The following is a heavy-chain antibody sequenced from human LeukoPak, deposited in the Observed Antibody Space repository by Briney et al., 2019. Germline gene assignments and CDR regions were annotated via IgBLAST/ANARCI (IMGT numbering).Heavy chain of an antibody. J-gene: IGHJ6*03. D-gene: IGHD2-2*02. V-gene: IGHV4-61*02. CDR3: ARGPPAAILGYYYMDV. Sequence: SETLSLTCTVSGGSISSGSYYWRWIRQTAGRGLEWIGRIYTSGSTNYNPSLKSRVTISVDTSKTQFSLKLSSVTAADTAVYYCARGPPAAILGYYYMDVWGKGTTVTVSS. CDR1: GGSISSGSYY. CDR2: IYTSGST.